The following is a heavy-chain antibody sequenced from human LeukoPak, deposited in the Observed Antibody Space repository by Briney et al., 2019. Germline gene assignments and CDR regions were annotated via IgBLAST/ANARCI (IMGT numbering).Heavy chain of an antibody. V-gene: IGHV4-31*03. D-gene: IGHD5-18*01. CDR2: IHYSGST. Sequence: SETLSLTCTVSGGSISSGGYYWSWIRQHPGKGLEWIGHIHYSGSTYYNPSLQSRVTISPDTSKNQFSLKLSSVTAADTAVYYCASPQRGHSYGYAGPFDYWGQGTLVTVSS. J-gene: IGHJ4*02. CDR1: GGSISSGGYY. CDR3: ASPQRGHSYGYAGPFDY.